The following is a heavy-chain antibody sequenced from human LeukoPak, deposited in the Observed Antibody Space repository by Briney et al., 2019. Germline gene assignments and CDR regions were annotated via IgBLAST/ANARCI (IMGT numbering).Heavy chain of an antibody. Sequence: ASVKVSCKASGYTFTGYYMHWVRQAPGQGLEWMGWINPNSGGTNYAHKFQGRVTMTRDTSISTAYMEVSSLRSDDTAVYYCARELINFHDHTNTGFFDSWGQGTLVTVSS. CDR2: INPNSGGT. CDR3: ARELINFHDHTNTGFFDS. V-gene: IGHV1-2*02. CDR1: GYTFTGYY. D-gene: IGHD1-14*01. J-gene: IGHJ4*02.